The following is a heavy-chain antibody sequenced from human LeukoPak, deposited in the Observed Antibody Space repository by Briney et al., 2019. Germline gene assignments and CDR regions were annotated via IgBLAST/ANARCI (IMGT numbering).Heavy chain of an antibody. V-gene: IGHV4-34*01. J-gene: IGHJ4*02. D-gene: IGHD3-16*01. CDR3: AREVAYTDY. Sequence: SETLSLTCAVYGGSFSGYYWSWIRQPPGKGLEWIGEINHSGSTNYNPSLKSRVTISVDTSKNQFSLKLSSVTAADTAVYYCAREVAYTDYWGQGTLVTVSS. CDR2: INHSGST. CDR1: GGSFSGYY.